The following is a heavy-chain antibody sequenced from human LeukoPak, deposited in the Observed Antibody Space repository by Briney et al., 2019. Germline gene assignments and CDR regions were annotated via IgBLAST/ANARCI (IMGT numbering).Heavy chain of an antibody. CDR1: GYTFTSYG. Sequence: GASVKVSCKASGYTFTSYGISWVRQAPGQGLEWMGIINPSGGSTSYAQKFQGRVTMTRDMSTSTVYMELSSLRSEDTAVYYCARDGVSSDYYYYMDVWGKGTTVTVSS. CDR3: ARDGVSSDYYYYMDV. J-gene: IGHJ6*03. D-gene: IGHD6-6*01. V-gene: IGHV1-46*01. CDR2: INPSGGST.